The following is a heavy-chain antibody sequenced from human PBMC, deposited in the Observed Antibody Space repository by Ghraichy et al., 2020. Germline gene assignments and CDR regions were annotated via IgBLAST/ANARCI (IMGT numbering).Heavy chain of an antibody. D-gene: IGHD1-26*01. J-gene: IGHJ4*02. V-gene: IGHV1-69*13. Sequence: SVKVSCKASGGTFSSYAISWVRQAPGQGLEWMGGIIPIFGTANYAQKFQGRVTITADESTSTAYMELSSLRSEDTAVYYCARGGWYSGSHHPSDYWGQGTLVTVSS. CDR1: GGTFSSYA. CDR3: ARGGWYSGSHHPSDY. CDR2: IIPIFGTA.